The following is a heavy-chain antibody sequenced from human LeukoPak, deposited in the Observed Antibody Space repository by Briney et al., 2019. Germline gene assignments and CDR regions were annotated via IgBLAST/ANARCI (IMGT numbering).Heavy chain of an antibody. V-gene: IGHV3-49*04. CDR1: GFTFGDYA. CDR3: TRGDYDILTGQT. Sequence: GSLRLSCTASGFTFGDYAMSWVRQAPGKGLEWVGFIRSKAYGGTTEYAASVKGRFTVSRDDSKSIAYLQMNSLKTEDTAVYYCTRGDYDILTGQTWGQGTLVTVSS. D-gene: IGHD3-9*01. CDR2: IRSKAYGGTT. J-gene: IGHJ4*02.